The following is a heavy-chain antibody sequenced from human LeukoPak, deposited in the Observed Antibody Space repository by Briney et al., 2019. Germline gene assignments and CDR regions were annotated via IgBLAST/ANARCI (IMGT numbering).Heavy chain of an antibody. J-gene: IGHJ3*02. CDR2: IYDSGST. CDR3: ARDCSGGSCYGAFDI. D-gene: IGHD2-15*01. V-gene: IGHV4-30-4*01. Sequence: PSETLSLTCTVSGASIRSGDYYWSWLRQPPGTGLEWIRYIYDSGSTYYNPSLKSRITISVDTSENRFSLKLSSVTATDTAVYYCARDCSGGSCYGAFDIWGQGTMVTVSS. CDR1: GASIRSGDYY.